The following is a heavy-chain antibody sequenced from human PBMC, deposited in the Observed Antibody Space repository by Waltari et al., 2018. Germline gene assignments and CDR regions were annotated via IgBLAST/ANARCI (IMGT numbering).Heavy chain of an antibody. CDR3: AKAPQWLRSPYYMDV. J-gene: IGHJ6*03. CDR2: IKQDGSEK. V-gene: IGHV3-7*01. Sequence: EVQLVESGGGLVQPGGSLRLSCAASGFTFSSYWMSWVRQAPGKGLEWVANIKQDGSEKYYVDSVKGRFTISRDNAKNSLYLQMNSLRAEDTAVYYCAKAPQWLRSPYYMDVWGKGTTVTVSS. D-gene: IGHD5-12*01. CDR1: GFTFSSYW.